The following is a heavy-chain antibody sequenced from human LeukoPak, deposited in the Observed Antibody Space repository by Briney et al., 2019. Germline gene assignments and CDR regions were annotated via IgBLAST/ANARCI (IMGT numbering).Heavy chain of an antibody. CDR2: MNPNSGNT. D-gene: IGHD1-1*01. CDR3: ARGYRTRGGGRLEYYFDY. CDR1: GYTFTSYD. V-gene: IGHV1-8*01. J-gene: IGHJ4*02. Sequence: ASVTVSCKASGYTFTSYDINWVRQATGQGLEWMGWMNPNSGNTGYAQKFQGRVTMTRNTSISTAYMELSSLRSEDTAVYYCARGYRTRGGGRLEYYFDYWGQGTLVTVSS.